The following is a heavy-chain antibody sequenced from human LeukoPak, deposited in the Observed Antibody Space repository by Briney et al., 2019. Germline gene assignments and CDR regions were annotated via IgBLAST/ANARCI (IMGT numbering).Heavy chain of an antibody. Sequence: SETLSLTCAVYGGSFSGYYWSWIRQPPGKGLEWIGEINHSGSTNCNPSLKSRVTISVDTSKNQFSLKLSSVTAADTAVYYCARWDGFWSGYPAPNYFDYWGQGTLVTVSS. J-gene: IGHJ4*02. D-gene: IGHD3-3*01. CDR3: ARWDGFWSGYPAPNYFDY. CDR2: INHSGST. CDR1: GGSFSGYY. V-gene: IGHV4-34*01.